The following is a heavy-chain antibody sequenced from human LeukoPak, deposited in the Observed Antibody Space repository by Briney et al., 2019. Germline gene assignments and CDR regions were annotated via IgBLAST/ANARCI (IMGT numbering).Heavy chain of an antibody. CDR1: GGSISSYY. D-gene: IGHD5-24*01. J-gene: IGHJ4*02. V-gene: IGHV4-59*08. CDR3: ARGTGGYNSPFDY. Sequence: SETLSLTCTVSGGSISSYYWSWIRQPPGKGLEWIGYIYYSGSPDYNPSLKSRLTISVDTSKNQFSLKLSSVTAADTAVYYCARGTGGYNSPFDYWGQGTLVTVSS. CDR2: IYYSGSP.